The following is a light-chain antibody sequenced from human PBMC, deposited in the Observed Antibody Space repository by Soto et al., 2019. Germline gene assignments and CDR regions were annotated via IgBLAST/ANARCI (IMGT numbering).Light chain of an antibody. Sequence: QSALTQTPSLSGSPGQSITISCTGTVHDIGYYDYVSWYQQHPGRAPKLIIYEVTNRPSGVSNRFSASKSGNTASLTISGLQAEDEADYYCSSFTTTDTIVFGTGTKVTVL. CDR3: SSFTTTDTIV. V-gene: IGLV2-14*01. J-gene: IGLJ1*01. CDR1: VHDIGYYDY. CDR2: EVT.